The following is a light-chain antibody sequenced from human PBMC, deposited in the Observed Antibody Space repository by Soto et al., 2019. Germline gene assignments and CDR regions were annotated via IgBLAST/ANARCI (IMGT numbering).Light chain of an antibody. V-gene: IGKV3-20*01. Sequence: EIVLTQSPGILSLSPGDGATLSCRASQSVSSNYLAWYQQNPGQAPRLLIYGTSTRASGIPDRFSGSGSGTDFALTITMLEPEDFAVYFCQQYGVSPATFGGGTKVDIK. J-gene: IGKJ4*01. CDR2: GTS. CDR3: QQYGVSPAT. CDR1: QSVSSNY.